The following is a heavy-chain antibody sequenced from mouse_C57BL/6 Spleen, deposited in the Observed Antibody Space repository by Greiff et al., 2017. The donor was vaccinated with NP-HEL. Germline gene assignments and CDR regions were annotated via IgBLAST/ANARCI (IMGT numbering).Heavy chain of an antibody. CDR2: ISSGSSTI. J-gene: IGHJ2*01. D-gene: IGHD1-1*01. CDR3: ASLPYYGSSYFDY. V-gene: IGHV5-17*01. CDR1: GFTFSDYG. Sequence: EVKLVESGGGLVKPGGSLKLSCAASGFTFSDYGMHWVRQAPEKGLEWVAYISSGSSTIYYADTVKGRFTISRDNAKNTLFLQMTSLRSEDTAMYYCASLPYYGSSYFDYWGQGTTLTVSS.